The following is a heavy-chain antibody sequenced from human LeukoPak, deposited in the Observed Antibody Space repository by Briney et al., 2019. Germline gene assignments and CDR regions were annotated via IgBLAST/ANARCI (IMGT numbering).Heavy chain of an antibody. D-gene: IGHD6-6*01. V-gene: IGHV3-23*01. Sequence: GGSLRLSCAASGCTFSNYAMSWVRQAPGKGLEWVSAISGSGGSTYYADSVKGRFTISRDNSKNTLYLQMNSLRAEDTAVYYCAKVPGIAARPDCFDYWGQGTLVTVSS. CDR2: ISGSGGST. CDR1: GCTFSNYA. CDR3: AKVPGIAARPDCFDY. J-gene: IGHJ4*02.